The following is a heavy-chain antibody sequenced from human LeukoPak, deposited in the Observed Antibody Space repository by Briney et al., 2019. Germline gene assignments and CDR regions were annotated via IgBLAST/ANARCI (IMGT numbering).Heavy chain of an antibody. CDR1: GFTFSDYY. CDR3: PKGPEGPDAAFDT. D-gene: IGHD2-2*01. J-gene: IGHJ3*02. V-gene: IGHV3-11*01. Sequence: GGSLRLSCAASGFTFSDYYMSWIRQAPGKGLEWVSYISSSGSTIYYADSVKGRFTISRDNAKNSLYLQMNSLRAEDTAVYYCPKGPEGPDAAFDTCGQGPMVPASS. CDR2: ISSSGSTI.